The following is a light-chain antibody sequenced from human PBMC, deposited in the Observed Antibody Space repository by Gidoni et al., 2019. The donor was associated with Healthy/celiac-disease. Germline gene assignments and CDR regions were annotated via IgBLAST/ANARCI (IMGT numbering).Light chain of an antibody. CDR2: GAS. V-gene: IGKV3-20*01. Sequence: EIVLTQSPGTLSLSPGERATLSCRASQSVSSSYLAWYQQKPGQAPRLLIYGASSRATGIPDSFSGSGSGTDFTLTISRLEPEDFAVYYCQQYGSSPPLTFGGXTKVEIK. J-gene: IGKJ4*01. CDR3: QQYGSSPPLT. CDR1: QSVSSSY.